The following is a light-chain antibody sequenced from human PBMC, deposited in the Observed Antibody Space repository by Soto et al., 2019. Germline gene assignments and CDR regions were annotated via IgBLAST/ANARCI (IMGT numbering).Light chain of an antibody. CDR1: QGIRND. CDR2: DAT. V-gene: IGKV1-17*01. Sequence: DIQMTQSPSSLSASVGDRVTITCRASQGIRNDLAWYQQKPGKAPKRLIYDATSLQSGVPSRLSGSGSGTEFTLTISSLQPQDFATYYCIQHNNYPPITFGHGKRLDIK. J-gene: IGKJ5*01. CDR3: IQHNNYPPIT.